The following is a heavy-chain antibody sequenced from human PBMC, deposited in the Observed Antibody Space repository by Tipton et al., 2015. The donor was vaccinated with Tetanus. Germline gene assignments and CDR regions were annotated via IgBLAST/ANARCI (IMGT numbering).Heavy chain of an antibody. CDR3: ARGMAEASNCGGDCYSDY. D-gene: IGHD2-21*02. CDR1: GFTVTGSS. Sequence: SLRLSCTPSGFTVTGSSIHWVRQAPGKGLEWVSSISSSSRYIYYADSVKGRFTISRDNAKNSLYLQMISLRAEDTAVYSCARGMAEASNCGGDCYSDYWGQGTLVTVSS. V-gene: IGHV3-21*01. J-gene: IGHJ4*02. CDR2: ISSSSRYI.